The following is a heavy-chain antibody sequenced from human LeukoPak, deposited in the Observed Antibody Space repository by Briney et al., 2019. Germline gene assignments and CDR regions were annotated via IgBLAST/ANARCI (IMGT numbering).Heavy chain of an antibody. Sequence: GGSLRPSCAASGFTFSTYSMNWVRQAPGKGLERVESISSSSTYKYYADSVKGRFTISRDNAKNSLYLQVNTLRAEDTAVYYCARDLTAVTTAYFHHWGQGTLVTVSS. D-gene: IGHD4-17*01. CDR2: ISSSSTYK. CDR1: GFTFSTYS. V-gene: IGHV3-21*01. J-gene: IGHJ1*01. CDR3: ARDLTAVTTAYFHH.